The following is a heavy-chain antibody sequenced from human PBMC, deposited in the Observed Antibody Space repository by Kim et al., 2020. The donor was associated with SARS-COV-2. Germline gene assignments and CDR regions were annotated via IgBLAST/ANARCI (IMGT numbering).Heavy chain of an antibody. V-gene: IGHV7-4-1*02. D-gene: IGHD6-13*01. CDR1: GYTFTSYA. CDR3: ARSRSAAGLDAFDI. CDR2: INTNTGNP. J-gene: IGHJ3*02. Sequence: ASVKVSCKASGYTFTSYAMNWVRQAPGQGLEWMGWINTNTGNPTYAQGFTGRFVFSLDTSVSTAYLQISSLKAVDTAVYYCARSRSAAGLDAFDIWGQGTMVTVSS.